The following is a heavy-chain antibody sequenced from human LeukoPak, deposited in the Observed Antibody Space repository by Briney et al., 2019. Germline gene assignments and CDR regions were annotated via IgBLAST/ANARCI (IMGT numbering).Heavy chain of an antibody. CDR2: ISSSSSSI. CDR3: ARDRSVAGSGFDY. Sequence: GGSLRLSCAASGFTFSSYSMNWVRQAPGKGLEWVSYISSSSSSIYYADSVKGRFTISRDNAKNSLYLQMNSLRAEDTAVYYCARDRSVAGSGFDYWGQGTLVTVSS. V-gene: IGHV3-48*01. J-gene: IGHJ4*02. D-gene: IGHD6-19*01. CDR1: GFTFSSYS.